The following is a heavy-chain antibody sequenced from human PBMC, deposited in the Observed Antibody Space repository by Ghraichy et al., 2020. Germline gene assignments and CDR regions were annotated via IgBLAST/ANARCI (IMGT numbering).Heavy chain of an antibody. J-gene: IGHJ4*02. CDR3: AMYYYDSSGPHPGI. CDR1: GGSFSGYY. D-gene: IGHD3-22*01. CDR2: INHSGST. V-gene: IGHV4-34*01. Sequence: SETLSLTCAVYGGSFSGYYWSWIRQPPGKGLEWIGEINHSGSTNYNPSLKSRVTTSVDTSKNQFSLKLSSVTAADTAVYYCAMYYYDSSGPHPGIWGQGTLVTVSS.